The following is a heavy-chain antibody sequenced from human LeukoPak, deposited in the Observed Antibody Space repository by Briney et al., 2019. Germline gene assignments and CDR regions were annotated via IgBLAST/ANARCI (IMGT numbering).Heavy chain of an antibody. J-gene: IGHJ6*03. CDR1: GGPISSSSYY. D-gene: IGHD7-27*01. CDR2: IYYSGST. V-gene: IGHV4-39*01. CDR3: ARQLGIGYYYYYMDV. Sequence: SETLSLTCTVSGGPISSSSYYWGWIRQPPGKGLEWIGSIYYSGSTYYNPSLKSRVTISVDTSKNQFSLKLSSVTAADTAVYYCARQLGIGYYYYYMDVWGKGTTVTVSS.